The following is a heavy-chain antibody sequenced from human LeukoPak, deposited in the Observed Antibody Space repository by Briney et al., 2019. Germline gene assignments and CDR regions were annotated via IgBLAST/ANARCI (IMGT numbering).Heavy chain of an antibody. D-gene: IGHD3-9*01. Sequence: ASVKVSCKASGYTFTSYGISWVRQAPGQGLEWMGWISAYNGNTNYAQKLQGRVTMTTDTSTSTAYMELRSLRSDDTAVYYCVRDSPQLNYDILTGYYNRTFDYWGQGTLVTVSS. CDR2: ISAYNGNT. CDR3: VRDSPQLNYDILTGYYNRTFDY. J-gene: IGHJ4*02. V-gene: IGHV1-18*04. CDR1: GYTFTSYG.